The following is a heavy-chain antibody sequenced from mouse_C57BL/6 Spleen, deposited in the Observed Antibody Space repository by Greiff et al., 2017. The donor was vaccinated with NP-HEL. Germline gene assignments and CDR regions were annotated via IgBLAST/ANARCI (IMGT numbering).Heavy chain of an antibody. CDR2: ISSGSSTI. D-gene: IGHD1-1*01. J-gene: IGHJ2*01. CDR3: ARGENYYGSPYFDY. V-gene: IGHV5-17*01. CDR1: GFTFSDYG. Sequence: EVQRVESGGGLVKPGGSLKLSCAASGFTFSDYGMHWVRQAPEKGLEWVAYISSGSSTIYYADTVKGRFTISRDNAKNTLFLQMTSLRSEDTAMYYCARGENYYGSPYFDYWGQGTTLTVSS.